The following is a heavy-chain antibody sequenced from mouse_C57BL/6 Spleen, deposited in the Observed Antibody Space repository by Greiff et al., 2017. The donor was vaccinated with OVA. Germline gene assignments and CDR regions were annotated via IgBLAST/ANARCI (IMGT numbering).Heavy chain of an antibody. CDR2: ILPGSGST. CDR1: GYTFTGYW. Sequence: VQLQESGAELMKPGASVKLSCKATGYTFTGYWIEWVKQRPGHGLEWIGEILPGSGSTNYNEKFKGKATFTADTSSNTAYMQLSSLTTEDSAIYYCARGMLYYYGSSPHYFDYWGQGTTLTVSS. J-gene: IGHJ2*01. V-gene: IGHV1-9*01. CDR3: ARGMLYYYGSSPHYFDY. D-gene: IGHD1-1*01.